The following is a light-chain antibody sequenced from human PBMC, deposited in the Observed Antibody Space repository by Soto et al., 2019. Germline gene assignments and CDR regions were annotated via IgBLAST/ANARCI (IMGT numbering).Light chain of an antibody. V-gene: IGLV2-14*01. CDR3: SSYAGSSNV. CDR2: EVS. Sequence: QSVPTQPASVSGTPGQSITISCTGSNSDVGLYDFVSWYQHHPGRAPKLIVSEVSHRPSGISNRFSGSKSGNTASLTISGLQSEDEADYYCSSYAGSSNVFGTGTKVTVL. CDR1: NSDVGLYDF. J-gene: IGLJ1*01.